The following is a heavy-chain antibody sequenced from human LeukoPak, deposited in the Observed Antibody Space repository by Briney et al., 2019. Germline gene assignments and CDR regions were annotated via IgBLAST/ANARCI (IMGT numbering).Heavy chain of an antibody. J-gene: IGHJ6*02. V-gene: IGHV4-34*01. CDR3: ARGPRYYGSGSYLPLRGYGMDV. CDR1: GGSFSGYY. D-gene: IGHD3-10*01. Sequence: SETLTLTCAVYGGSFSGYYWSWIRQPPGKGLEWIGEINHSGSTNYNPSLKSRVTISVDTSKNQFSLKLSSVTAADTAVYYCARGPRYYGSGSYLPLRGYGMDVWGQGTTVTVSS. CDR2: INHSGST.